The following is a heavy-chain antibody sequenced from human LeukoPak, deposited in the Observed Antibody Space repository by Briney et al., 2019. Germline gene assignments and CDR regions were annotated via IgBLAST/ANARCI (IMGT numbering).Heavy chain of an antibody. D-gene: IGHD1-26*01. CDR2: NGGTT. J-gene: IGHJ4*02. CDR3: ARGRGITGYFDY. Sequence: NGGTTYYADSVKGRFTISRDNAKNSLYLQMNSLRAEDTAVYYCARGRGITGYFDYWGQGTLVTVSS. V-gene: IGHV3-11*04.